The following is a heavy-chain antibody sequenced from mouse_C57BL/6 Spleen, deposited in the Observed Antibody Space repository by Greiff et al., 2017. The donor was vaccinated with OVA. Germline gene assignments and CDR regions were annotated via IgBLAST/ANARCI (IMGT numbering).Heavy chain of an antibody. V-gene: IGHV1-52*01. J-gene: IGHJ2*01. Sequence: VQLQQPGAELVRPGSSVKLSCKASGYTFTSHWMHWVKQRPIQGLEWIGNIYPSDSETHYNQKFKDKATLTVDKSSSTAYMELSSLRSGDSAVYYCARYECSNYGDYWGQGTTLTVSS. CDR3: ARYECSNYGDY. CDR2: IYPSDSET. D-gene: IGHD2-5*01. CDR1: GYTFTSHW.